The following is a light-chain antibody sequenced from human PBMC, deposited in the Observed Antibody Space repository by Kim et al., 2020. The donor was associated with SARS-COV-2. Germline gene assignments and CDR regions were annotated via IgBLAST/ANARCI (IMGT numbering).Light chain of an antibody. Sequence: DIQMTQSPSSLSASVGDGVTITCRASQDIANYLAWYRQKPGKVPKLLVYAASALKSGVPSRFSGRRSGTDFTLTISNLQPEDVATYYCQKYDSAPWTFGQGTKVDIK. J-gene: IGKJ1*01. V-gene: IGKV1-27*01. CDR3: QKYDSAPWT. CDR2: AAS. CDR1: QDIANY.